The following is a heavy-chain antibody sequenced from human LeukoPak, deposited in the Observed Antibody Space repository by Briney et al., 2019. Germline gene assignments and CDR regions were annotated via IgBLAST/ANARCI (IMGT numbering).Heavy chain of an antibody. CDR1: GFTFSSYD. V-gene: IGHV3-33*01. J-gene: IGHJ4*02. Sequence: PGGSLRLSCAASGFTFSSYDMHWVRHAPGKGLEWVTVIWYDGSNKYYADSVKRRFTISRDNSKNTLYLQMNSLRAEDTAVYYCARDIGYSGYFDYWGQGTLVTVSS. D-gene: IGHD5-12*01. CDR3: ARDIGYSGYFDY. CDR2: IWYDGSNK.